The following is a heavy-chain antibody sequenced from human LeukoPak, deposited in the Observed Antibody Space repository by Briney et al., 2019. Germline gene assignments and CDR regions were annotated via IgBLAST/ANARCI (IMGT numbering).Heavy chain of an antibody. Sequence: PGGSLRLSCVASGLTFRNVWMSWVRQAPGKGLEWVSYISSSGSTIYYADSVKGRFTISRDNAKNSLYLQMNSLRAEDTAVYYCASYGSGSRDYWGQGTLVTVSS. D-gene: IGHD1-26*01. CDR3: ASYGSGSRDY. V-gene: IGHV3-11*04. CDR2: ISSSGSTI. CDR1: GLTFRNVW. J-gene: IGHJ4*02.